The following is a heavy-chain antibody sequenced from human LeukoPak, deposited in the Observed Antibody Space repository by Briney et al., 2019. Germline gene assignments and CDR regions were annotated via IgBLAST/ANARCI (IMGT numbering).Heavy chain of an antibody. CDR2: ISGSGGST. CDR3: AKEQTPGYSSSLGGFDI. V-gene: IGHV3-23*01. CDR1: GFTFSTHW. J-gene: IGHJ3*02. D-gene: IGHD6-13*01. Sequence: GGSLRLSCAASGFTFSTHWMSWVRQAPGKGLEWVSAISGSGGSTYYADSVKGRFTISRDKSKNTLYLQMNSLRAEDTAVYYCAKEQTPGYSSSLGGFDIWGQGTMVTVSS.